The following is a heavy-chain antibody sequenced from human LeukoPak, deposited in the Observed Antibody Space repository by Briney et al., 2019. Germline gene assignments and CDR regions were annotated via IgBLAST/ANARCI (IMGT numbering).Heavy chain of an antibody. CDR3: ARKTPMAGDAFDI. J-gene: IGHJ3*02. Sequence: KSGGSLRLSCAASGFTFSSYSMNWVRQAPGKGLEWVSSISSSSSYIYYADSVKGRFTISRDNAKNSLYLQMNSLRAEDTAVYYCARKTPMAGDAFDIWGQGTMVTVSS. D-gene: IGHD3-10*01. CDR2: ISSSSSYI. V-gene: IGHV3-21*01. CDR1: GFTFSSYS.